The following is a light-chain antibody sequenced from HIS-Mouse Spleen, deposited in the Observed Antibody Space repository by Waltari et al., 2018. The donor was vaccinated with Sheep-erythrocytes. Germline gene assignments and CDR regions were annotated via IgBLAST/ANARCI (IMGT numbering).Light chain of an antibody. CDR2: DVS. J-gene: IGLJ1*01. V-gene: IGLV2-11*01. CDR3: CSYAGSYNHV. CDR1: SSDVGGYNY. Sequence: QSALTQPRSVSASPGQSVTISCTGTSSDVGGYNYVAWYQQHPGKAPKLMIYDVSERPSGVPDRFSGSKSGNTASLTISGLQAEDEADYYCCSYAGSYNHVFATGTKVTVL.